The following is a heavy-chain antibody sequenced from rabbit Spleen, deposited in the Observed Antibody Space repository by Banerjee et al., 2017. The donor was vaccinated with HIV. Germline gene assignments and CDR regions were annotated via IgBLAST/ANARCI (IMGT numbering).Heavy chain of an antibody. CDR1: GFSFSDRDV. Sequence: QEQLVESGGGLVQPEESLTLTCKASGFSFSDRDVICWVRQAPGKGLEWIACINAATGKPVYATWASGRFTISRTSSTTVTLRMTSLTAADRATYFCARDLIGVIGWNFYLWGPGTLVTVS. CDR2: INAATGKP. J-gene: IGHJ4*01. CDR3: ARDLIGVIGWNFYL. D-gene: IGHD2-1*01. V-gene: IGHV1S45*01.